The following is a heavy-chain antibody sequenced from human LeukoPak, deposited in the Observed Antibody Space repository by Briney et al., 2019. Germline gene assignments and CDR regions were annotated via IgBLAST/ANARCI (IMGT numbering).Heavy chain of an antibody. Sequence: GRSLRLSCAASGFTFSSYAMHWVRQAPGKGLDWVAVTSFDGSIKAYADSVKGQFTISRDNSKNTLYLQMNSLRPEDTAVYYCARDLVAGTPDYFDYWSQGTLVTVSS. CDR3: ARDLVAGTPDYFDY. D-gene: IGHD6-19*01. J-gene: IGHJ4*02. CDR2: TSFDGSIK. V-gene: IGHV3-30-3*01. CDR1: GFTFSSYA.